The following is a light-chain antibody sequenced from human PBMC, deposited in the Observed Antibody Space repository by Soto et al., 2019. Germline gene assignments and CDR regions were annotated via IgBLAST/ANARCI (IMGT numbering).Light chain of an antibody. CDR2: GAS. Sequence: EIVMTQSPATLSVSPGERATLSCRASQSVSSNLAWYQQKLGQAPRLLIHGASTRATGIPARFSGSGSGTEFTLTISSLQSEDFAVYYCQQYNNWSNMYTFGQGTKLEIK. CDR1: QSVSSN. J-gene: IGKJ2*01. CDR3: QQYNNWSNMYT. V-gene: IGKV3-15*01.